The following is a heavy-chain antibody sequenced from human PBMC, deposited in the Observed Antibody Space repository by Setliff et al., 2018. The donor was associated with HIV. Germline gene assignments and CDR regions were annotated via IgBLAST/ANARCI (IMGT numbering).Heavy chain of an antibody. Sequence: GGSLRLSCAASGFTLSSFSMNWVRQAPGKGLEWVSLISSSSGYIYYADSLKGRFTISRDNAKNSLYLQMDSLGAEDTAVYYCVRDDNTSWYFDLWGRGTLVTVSS. CDR2: ISSSSGYI. J-gene: IGHJ2*01. CDR1: GFTLSSFS. D-gene: IGHD2-2*02. V-gene: IGHV3-21*01. CDR3: VRDDNTSWYFDL.